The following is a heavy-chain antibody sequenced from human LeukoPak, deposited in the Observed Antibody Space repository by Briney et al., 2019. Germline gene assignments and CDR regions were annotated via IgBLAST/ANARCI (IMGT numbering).Heavy chain of an antibody. CDR1: GFTFSSYA. CDR2: ISYDGSNK. Sequence: GGSLRLSCAASGFTFSSYAMHWVRQAPGKGLEWVAVISYDGSNKYYADSVKGRFTISRDNCKNTLYLQMNSLRAEDTAVYYCARVYSSSWYPSFDYWGQGTLVTVSS. J-gene: IGHJ4*02. V-gene: IGHV3-30*04. D-gene: IGHD6-13*01. CDR3: ARVYSSSWYPSFDY.